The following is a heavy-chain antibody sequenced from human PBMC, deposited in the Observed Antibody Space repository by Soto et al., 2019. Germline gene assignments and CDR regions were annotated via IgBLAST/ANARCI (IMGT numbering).Heavy chain of an antibody. D-gene: IGHD6-13*01. V-gene: IGHV3-33*01. Sequence: GGSLRLSCAASGFTFSSYGMHWVRQAPGKGLEWVAVIWYDGSNKYYADSVKGRFTISRDNSKNTLYLQMNSLRAEDTAVYYCARVSGYSSSWYVYYYGMDVWGQGTTVTVSS. CDR1: GFTFSSYG. J-gene: IGHJ6*02. CDR2: IWYDGSNK. CDR3: ARVSGYSSSWYVYYYGMDV.